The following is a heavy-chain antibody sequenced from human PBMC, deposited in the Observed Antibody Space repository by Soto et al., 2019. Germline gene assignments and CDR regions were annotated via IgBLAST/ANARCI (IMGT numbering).Heavy chain of an antibody. V-gene: IGHV1-2*02. D-gene: IGHD6-13*01. J-gene: IGHJ6*02. CDR2: INPNSGGT. Sequence: ATVKVSCRSSGYTFTGYYMHWVRQAPGQGLEWMGWINPNSGGTNYAQKFQGRVTMTRDTSISTAYMELSRLRSDDTAVYYCARDHEVSFKYSISWYVDQYYYGMYVWGPGAKVTV. CDR1: GYTFTGYY. CDR3: ARDHEVSFKYSISWYVDQYYYGMYV.